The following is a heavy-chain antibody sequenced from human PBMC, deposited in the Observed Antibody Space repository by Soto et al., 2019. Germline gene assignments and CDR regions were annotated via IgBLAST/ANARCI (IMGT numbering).Heavy chain of an antibody. CDR1: GGSTSSSSYY. CDR3: ARHMTLVRGVPNWFDP. D-gene: IGHD3-10*01. Sequence: SETLSLTCTVSGGSTSSSSYYWGWIRQPPGKGLEWIGSIYYSGSTYYNPSLKSRVTISVDTSKNQFSLKLSSVTAADTAVYYCARHMTLVRGVPNWFDPWGQGTLVTVSS. CDR2: IYYSGST. J-gene: IGHJ5*02. V-gene: IGHV4-39*01.